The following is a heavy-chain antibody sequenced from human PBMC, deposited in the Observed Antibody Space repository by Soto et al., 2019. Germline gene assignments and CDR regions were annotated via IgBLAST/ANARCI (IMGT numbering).Heavy chain of an antibody. CDR2: SNSDGSST. CDR1: GLTFSSYW. Sequence: PGGSLRLSCAASGLTFSSYWMHWVRQAPGMGLVWVSRSNSDGSSTSYADSVKGRFTISRDNAKNTLYLQMNSLRAEDTAVYYCARAIGYYGMDVWGQGAKVTV. CDR3: ARAIGYYGMDV. D-gene: IGHD3-22*01. V-gene: IGHV3-74*01. J-gene: IGHJ6*02.